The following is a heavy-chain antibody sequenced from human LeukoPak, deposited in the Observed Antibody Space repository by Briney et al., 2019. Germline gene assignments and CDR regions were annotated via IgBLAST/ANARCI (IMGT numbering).Heavy chain of an antibody. CDR1: GYTFTSYG. J-gene: IGHJ4*02. CDR3: ARAPPSIVGATDYFDY. CDR2: ISAYNGNT. V-gene: IGHV1-18*01. Sequence: ASVKVSCKASGYTFTSYGISWVRQAPGQGLEWMGWISAYNGNTNYAQKLQGRVTMTTDTSTSTAYMELRSLRSDDTAVYYCARAPPSIVGATDYFDYWGQGTLVTVSS. D-gene: IGHD1-26*01.